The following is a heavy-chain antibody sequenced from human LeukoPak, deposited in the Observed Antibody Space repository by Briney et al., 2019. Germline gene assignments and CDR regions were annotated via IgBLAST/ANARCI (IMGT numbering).Heavy chain of an antibody. Sequence: SAKVSCKASGGTFSSCAISWVRQAPGQGLEWMGGIIPIFGTANYAQKSQGRVTITADESTSPAYMELSSLRSEDTAVYYCARGFSAYCGGDCYPPYYFDYWRQGTVVTVSS. CDR3: ARGFSAYCGGDCYPPYYFDY. CDR2: IIPIFGTA. CDR1: GGTFSSCA. V-gene: IGHV1-69*13. J-gene: IGHJ4*02. D-gene: IGHD2-21*02.